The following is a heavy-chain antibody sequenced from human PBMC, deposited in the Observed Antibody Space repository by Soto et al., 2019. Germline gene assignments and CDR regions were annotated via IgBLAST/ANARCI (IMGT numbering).Heavy chain of an antibody. CDR3: AKDSESSPYGYYYGMDV. V-gene: IGHV3-23*01. Sequence: GGSLRLSCAASGFTFSSYAMSWVRQAPGKGLEWVSAISGSGGSTYYADSVKGRFTISRDNSKNTLYLQMNSLRAEDTAVYYCAKDSESSPYGYYYGMDVWGQGTTVTVSS. D-gene: IGHD3-10*01. CDR1: GFTFSSYA. J-gene: IGHJ6*02. CDR2: ISGSGGST.